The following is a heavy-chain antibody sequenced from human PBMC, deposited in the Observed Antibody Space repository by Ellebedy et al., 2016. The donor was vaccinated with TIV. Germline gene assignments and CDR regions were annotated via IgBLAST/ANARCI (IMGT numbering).Heavy chain of an antibody. V-gene: IGHV3-7*01. Sequence: PGGSLRLSCAASGFTFSSYWMSWVRQAPGRGLAWVANIHPDGSEKYYVDSVKGRFTISRDNAKNSLYLEMNSLRAEDTAVYYCARDDEYRFDYWGQGALVTVSS. CDR3: ARDDEYRFDY. D-gene: IGHD2/OR15-2a*01. J-gene: IGHJ4*02. CDR2: IHPDGSEK. CDR1: GFTFSSYW.